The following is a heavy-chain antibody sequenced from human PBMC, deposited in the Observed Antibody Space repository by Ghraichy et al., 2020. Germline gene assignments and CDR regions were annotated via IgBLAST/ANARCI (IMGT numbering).Heavy chain of an antibody. J-gene: IGHJ6*02. CDR1: GFTFSSYA. D-gene: IGHD4-23*01. CDR3: TTHGGFQSYYYYGMDV. CDR2: ISASGGTA. V-gene: IGHV3-23*01. Sequence: GESLNISCAASGFTFSSYAMTWVRQAPGRGLEWVSVISASGGTALYADSVKGRFTISRDNSKNTLYLLMNSLRAEDTAVYYCTTHGGFQSYYYYGMDVWGQGTTVTVS.